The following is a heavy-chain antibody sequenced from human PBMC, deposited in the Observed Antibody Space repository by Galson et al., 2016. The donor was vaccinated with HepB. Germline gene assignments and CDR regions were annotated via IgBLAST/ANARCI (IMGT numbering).Heavy chain of an antibody. V-gene: IGHV3-7*01. CDR3: AREMSLITILRGVTSSRLHHAIDC. J-gene: IGHJ4*02. D-gene: IGHD3-10*01. CDR2: IKKDGGDE. Sequence: SLRLSCAASGFRFSNYWMSWVRQAPGKGLERVANIKKDGGDEYYVDSVKGRFTISRDNAKNFLYLQMNTLRAEDTAVYYCAREMSLITILRGVTSSRLHHAIDCWGQGTLVTVSS. CDR1: GFRFSNYW.